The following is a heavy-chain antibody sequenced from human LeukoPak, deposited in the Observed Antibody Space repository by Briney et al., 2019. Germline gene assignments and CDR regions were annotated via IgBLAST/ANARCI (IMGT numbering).Heavy chain of an antibody. J-gene: IGHJ4*02. CDR2: IDPAGTDT. CDR3: GRFGYVAGIDL. V-gene: IGHV3-7*01. Sequence: GGSLRLSCAASGFSFNSYWMTWVRQPPGRGLEWVANIDPAGTDTYYVDPVKGRFTISRDNAKNLDYLQMNTLRAEDTAVYSCGRFGYVAGIDLWGQGTLVTVSS. CDR1: GFSFNSYW. D-gene: IGHD6-19*01.